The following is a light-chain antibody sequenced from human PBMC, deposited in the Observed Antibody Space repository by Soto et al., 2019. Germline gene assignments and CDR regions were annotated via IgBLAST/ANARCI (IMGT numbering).Light chain of an antibody. CDR1: QGISSY. J-gene: IGKJ3*01. V-gene: IGKV1-8*01. Sequence: AIRMTQSPSSLSASTGDRVTITCRASQGISSYLAWYQQKPGKAPKLLIYAASTLQSGVPSRFSGSGSGTDFTLTISCLQSEDFATYYCQQYCSYPPAFGPGTKVDIK. CDR3: QQYCSYPPA. CDR2: AAS.